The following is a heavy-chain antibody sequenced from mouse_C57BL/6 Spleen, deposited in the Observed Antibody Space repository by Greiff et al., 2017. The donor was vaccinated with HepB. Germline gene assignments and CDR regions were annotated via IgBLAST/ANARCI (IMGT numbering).Heavy chain of an antibody. D-gene: IGHD2-5*01. CDR1: GFTFSSYA. CDR3: ARDGSNYGWYFDV. Sequence: EVNVVESGGGLVKPGGSLKLSCAASGFTFSSYAMSWVRQTPEKRLEWVATISDGGSYTYYPDNVKGRFTISRDNAKNNLYLQMSHLKSEDTAMYYCARDGSNYGWYFDVWGTGTTVTVSS. V-gene: IGHV5-4*01. CDR2: ISDGGSYT. J-gene: IGHJ1*03.